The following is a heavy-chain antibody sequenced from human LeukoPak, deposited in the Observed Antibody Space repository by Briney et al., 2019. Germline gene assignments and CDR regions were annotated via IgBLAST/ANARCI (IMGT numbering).Heavy chain of an antibody. CDR2: ISAYNGNT. CDR3: ARDPKNSGWFDP. V-gene: IGHV1-18*01. Sequence: EASVKVSCKASGYTFASYGISRVRQAPGQGLEWMGWISAYNGNTNYAQKLQGRVTMTTDTSTSTAYMELRSLRSDGTAVYYCARDPKNSGWFDPWGQGTLVTVSS. J-gene: IGHJ5*02. D-gene: IGHD6-25*01. CDR1: GYTFASYG.